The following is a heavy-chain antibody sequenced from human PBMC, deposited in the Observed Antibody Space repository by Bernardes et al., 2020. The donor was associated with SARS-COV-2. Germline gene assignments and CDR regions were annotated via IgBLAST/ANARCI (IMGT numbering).Heavy chain of an antibody. Sequence: SETLSLTCAVYGGSFSGYYWSWIRQPPGKGLEWIGEINHSGSTNYNPSLKSRVTISVDTSKNQFSLKLSSVTAADTAVYYRARGAIVLSLGGDYYYGMDVWGQGTTVTVSS. CDR2: INHSGST. CDR3: ARGAIVLSLGGDYYYGMDV. CDR1: GGSFSGYY. J-gene: IGHJ6*02. V-gene: IGHV4-34*01. D-gene: IGHD3-16*01.